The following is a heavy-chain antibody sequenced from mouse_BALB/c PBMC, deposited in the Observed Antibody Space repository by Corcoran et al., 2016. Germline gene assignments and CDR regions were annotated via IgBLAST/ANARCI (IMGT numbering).Heavy chain of an antibody. Sequence: QIQLVQSGPELKKTGETVKISCKASGYTFTNFGMNWLKQAPGKGLKWMGWINTYTGEPTYADDFKGRFAFSLETSASTAYLQINNLKNEDTASYFCAREPYAMDYWGQGTSVTVSS. CDR1: GYTFTNFG. D-gene: IGHD6-1*01. V-gene: IGHV9-3-1*01. J-gene: IGHJ4*01. CDR2: INTYTGEP. CDR3: AREPYAMDY.